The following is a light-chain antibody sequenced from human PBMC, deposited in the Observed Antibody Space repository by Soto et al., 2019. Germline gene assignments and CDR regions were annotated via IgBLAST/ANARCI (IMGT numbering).Light chain of an antibody. J-gene: IGLJ3*02. V-gene: IGLV2-11*01. CDR3: CSYAGGYNLV. CDR2: GVT. CDR1: NRDVGGYKY. Sequence: QSALTQPHSVSGSPGQSVIISCTGTNRDVGGYKYVSWYQQHPGKAPKLVIYGVTQRPSGVPDRFSGSKFGDTASLTISGLQAEDEADYYCCSYAGGYNLVFGGGTKVTVL.